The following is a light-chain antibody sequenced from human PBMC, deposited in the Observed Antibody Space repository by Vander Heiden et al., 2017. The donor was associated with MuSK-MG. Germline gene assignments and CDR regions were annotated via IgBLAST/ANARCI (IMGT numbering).Light chain of an antibody. Sequence: VMTQTPLSLSVTPGQPPSMSCTSSQGLLHSNGKTFLDWFLQKPGQPPQLLIYGVSNRFSGVPDRFSGSGSGTDFTLKISRVEAEDVGVYYCMQSIQLPPTFGQGTKLEIK. CDR3: MQSIQLPPT. V-gene: IGKV2D-29*01. CDR1: QGLLHSNGKTF. J-gene: IGKJ2*01. CDR2: GVS.